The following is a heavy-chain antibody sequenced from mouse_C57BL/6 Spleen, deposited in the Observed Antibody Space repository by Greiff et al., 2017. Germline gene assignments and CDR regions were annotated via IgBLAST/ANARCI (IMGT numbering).Heavy chain of an antibody. CDR1: GYTFTSYW. J-gene: IGHJ3*01. CDR3: ASPLFAY. Sequence: QVQLQQPGAELVKPGASVKLSCKASGYTFTSYWMQWVKQRPGQGLEWIGEIDPSDSYTNYNQKFKGKATLTVDTASSTAYMQLSSLTSEDSAVYYCASPLFAYWGQGTLVTVSA. CDR2: IDPSDSYT. V-gene: IGHV1-50*01.